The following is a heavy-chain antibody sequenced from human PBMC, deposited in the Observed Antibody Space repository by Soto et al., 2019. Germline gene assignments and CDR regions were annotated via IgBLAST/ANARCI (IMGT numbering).Heavy chain of an antibody. CDR3: AKFFFWSGYYLGYYYYDMDV. CDR1: GFTFSSYA. V-gene: IGHV3-23*01. J-gene: IGHJ6*02. CDR2: ISGSGGST. Sequence: EVQLLESGGGLVQPGGSLRLSCAASGFTFSSYAMSWVRQAPGKGLEWVSAISGSGGSTYYADSVKGRFTISRDNSKNTLYLQMNSLRAEDTAVYYCAKFFFWSGYYLGYYYYDMDVWGQGTTVTVSS. D-gene: IGHD3-3*01.